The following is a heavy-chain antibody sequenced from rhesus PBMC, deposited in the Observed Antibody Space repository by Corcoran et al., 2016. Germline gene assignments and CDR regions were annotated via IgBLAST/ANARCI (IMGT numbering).Heavy chain of an antibody. J-gene: IGHJ4*01. CDR1: GGSISSNY. Sequence: QLQLQESGPGLVKPSETLSLTCAVSGGSISSNYWSWIRQPPGKGREWIGRISGSGGSTDYNPSLKSRVTISTDTSKNQFSLKLSSVTAADTAVYYCARDAIVVVFTALFDYWGQGVLVTVSS. D-gene: IGHD2-27*01. CDR2: ISGSGGST. CDR3: ARDAIVVVFTALFDY. V-gene: IGHV4-173*01.